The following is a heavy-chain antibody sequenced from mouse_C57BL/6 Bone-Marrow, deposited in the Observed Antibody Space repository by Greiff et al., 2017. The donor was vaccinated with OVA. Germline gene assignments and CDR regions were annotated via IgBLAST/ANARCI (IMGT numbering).Heavy chain of an antibody. CDR3: ARPHRFAY. Sequence: VQLQQSGAELVRPGASVTLSCKASGYTFTDYEMHWVKQTPVHGLEWIGAIDPETGGTAYNQKFKGKAILTADKSSSTAYMELSSLTSEDTAVYFCARPHRFAYWGQGTLVTVSA. V-gene: IGHV1-15*01. CDR2: IDPETGGT. J-gene: IGHJ3*01. CDR1: GYTFTDYE. D-gene: IGHD6-1*01.